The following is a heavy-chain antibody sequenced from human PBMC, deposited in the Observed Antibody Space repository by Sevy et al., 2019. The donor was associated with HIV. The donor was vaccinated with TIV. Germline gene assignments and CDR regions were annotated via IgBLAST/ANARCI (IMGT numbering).Heavy chain of an antibody. CDR2: ISSSSSTI. Sequence: GGSLRLSCAASGFTFSSYSMNWVRQAPGKGLEWVSYISSSSSTIYYVDSVEGRFTISRDNAKNSLYLQMNSLRAEDAALYYWGGFPVYVSCGYRFYYYGTDVWGQGTTVTVSS. D-gene: IGHD3-22*01. V-gene: IGHV3-48*01. J-gene: IGHJ6*02. CDR1: GFTFSSYS. CDR3: GGFPVYVSCGYRFYYYGTDV.